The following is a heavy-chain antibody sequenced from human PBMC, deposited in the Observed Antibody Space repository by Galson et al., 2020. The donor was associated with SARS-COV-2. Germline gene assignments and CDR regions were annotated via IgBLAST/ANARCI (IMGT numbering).Heavy chain of an antibody. CDR3: ATDSRYGDYLDAFEI. V-gene: IGHV3-30*03. D-gene: IGHD4-17*01. Sequence: TGGSLRLSCAASGSSLSGYGMHWVRQVPGKGLEWVAVISGDGTKKYYADSVKGRLTIARDNSKNTVYLEINTLRPEDTAVYFCATDSRYGDYLDAFEIWGQGTVVTVSS. CDR2: ISGDGTKK. CDR1: GSSLSGYG. J-gene: IGHJ3*02.